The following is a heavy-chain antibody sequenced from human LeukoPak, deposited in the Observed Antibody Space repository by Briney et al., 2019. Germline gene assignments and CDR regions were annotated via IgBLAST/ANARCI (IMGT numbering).Heavy chain of an antibody. CDR2: ISGSGGST. CDR1: GFTFSSYA. J-gene: IGHJ4*02. D-gene: IGHD2-2*01. CDR3: AKGREYQLLSPENFDY. Sequence: GGSLRLSCAASGFTFSSYAMSWVRQAPGKGLEWVSAISGSGGSTYYADSVKGRFTNSRDNSKNTLYLQMNSLRAEDTAVYYCAKGREYQLLSPENFDYWGQGTLVTVSS. V-gene: IGHV3-23*01.